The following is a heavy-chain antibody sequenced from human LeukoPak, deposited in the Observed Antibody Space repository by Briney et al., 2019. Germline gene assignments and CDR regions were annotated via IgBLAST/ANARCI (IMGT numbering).Heavy chain of an antibody. CDR2: ITWNGDKT. J-gene: IGHJ5*02. D-gene: IGHD2-2*01. CDR3: ARDPFCSSSTGRYFEDWFDP. Sequence: GGSLRLSCTASGFKFDDYDMSWVRQVPGKGLEWVSGITWNGDKTGYADSVRGRSAISRDNTKKSLYLQMSSLRAEDTALYYCARDPFCSSSTGRYFEDWFDPWGPGTLVTVSS. V-gene: IGHV3-20*04. CDR1: GFKFDDYD.